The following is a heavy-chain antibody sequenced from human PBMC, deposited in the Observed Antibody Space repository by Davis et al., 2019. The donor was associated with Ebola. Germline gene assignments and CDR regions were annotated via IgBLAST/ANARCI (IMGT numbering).Heavy chain of an antibody. J-gene: IGHJ3*02. CDR3: ARRYGDYPPDAFDI. CDR2: ISTNSFYI. CDR1: AFTLSRYS. V-gene: IGHV3-21*01. D-gene: IGHD4-17*01. Sequence: GESLKISCAASAFTLSRYSLNWVRQAPGKGLEWISSISTNSFYIYYADSVRGRFAISRYNANHTVYLEMNSLRAEDTAVYYCARRYGDYPPDAFDIWGQGTMVTVSS.